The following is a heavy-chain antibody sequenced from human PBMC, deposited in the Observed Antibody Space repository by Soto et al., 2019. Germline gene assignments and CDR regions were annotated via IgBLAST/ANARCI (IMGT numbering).Heavy chain of an antibody. J-gene: IGHJ4*02. Sequence: EVQLLASGGGLVQPGRSLRLSCAASGFTFSNYAMSWVRQAPGQGLDWVSAISGSGGTTYYADSVKGRFTISRDNSKITLFLQMNSLRAEDAAVYYCAKFFVETGSNSGWPWSFHYRGQGTLVTVSS. CDR2: ISGSGGTT. D-gene: IGHD6-25*01. CDR1: GFTFSNYA. V-gene: IGHV3-23*01. CDR3: AKFFVETGSNSGWPWSFHY.